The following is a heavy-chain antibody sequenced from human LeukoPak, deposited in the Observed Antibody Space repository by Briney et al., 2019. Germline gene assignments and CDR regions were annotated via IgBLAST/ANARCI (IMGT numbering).Heavy chain of an antibody. J-gene: IGHJ4*02. V-gene: IGHV4-59*11. CDR3: ARDVGGYFDY. D-gene: IGHD3-16*01. Sequence: SETLSLTCTVSGGSISSHYWSWIRQPPGKGLEWIVYIYYSGSTNYNPSLKSRVTISVDTSKNQFSLKLSSVTAADTAVYYCARDVGGYFDYWGQGTLVTVSS. CDR1: GGSISSHY. CDR2: IYYSGST.